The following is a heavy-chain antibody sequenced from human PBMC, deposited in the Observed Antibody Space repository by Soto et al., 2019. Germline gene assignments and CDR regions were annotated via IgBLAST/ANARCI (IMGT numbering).Heavy chain of an antibody. CDR2: IHYSGST. CDR1: GDSISTFY. D-gene: IGHD3-3*01. V-gene: IGHV4-59*01. Sequence: SETLSLTCTVSGDSISTFYWSWIRQPPGKGLEWIGYIHYSGSTNYNPSLKSQAIISVDTSKNQFSLKLSSVTAADTAVYFCARVRSNLFDYWGQGTLVTVSS. CDR3: ARVRSNLFDY. J-gene: IGHJ4*02.